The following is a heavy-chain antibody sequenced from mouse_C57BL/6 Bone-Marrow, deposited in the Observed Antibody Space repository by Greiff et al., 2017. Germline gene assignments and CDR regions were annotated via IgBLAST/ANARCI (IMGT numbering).Heavy chain of an antibody. CDR2: IHPNSGST. D-gene: IGHD2-3*01. CDR3: ARQRWLLLYYCDY. Sequence: VQLQQPGAELVKPGASVKLSCKASGYTFTSYWMHWVKQRPGQGLEWIGMIHPNSGSTNYNEKFKSKATLTVDKSSSTAYMQLSSLTSEDSAVDYCARQRWLLLYYCDYWGQGITLTVSS. CDR1: GYTFTSYW. V-gene: IGHV1-64*01. J-gene: IGHJ2*01.